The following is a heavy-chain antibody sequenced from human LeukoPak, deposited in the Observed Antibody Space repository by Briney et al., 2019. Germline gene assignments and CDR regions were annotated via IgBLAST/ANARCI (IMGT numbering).Heavy chain of an antibody. CDR1: GFTFSSYA. Sequence: GGSLRLSCAASGFTFSSYAMSWVRQAPGKGLEWVSVISGSGGSTFYADSVKGRFTISRDNSRNTLFLQMNSLRAEDTALYYCAKIIGGNPSNYFDYWGQGTLVTVSS. V-gene: IGHV3-23*01. D-gene: IGHD4-23*01. J-gene: IGHJ4*02. CDR3: AKIIGGNPSNYFDY. CDR2: ISGSGGST.